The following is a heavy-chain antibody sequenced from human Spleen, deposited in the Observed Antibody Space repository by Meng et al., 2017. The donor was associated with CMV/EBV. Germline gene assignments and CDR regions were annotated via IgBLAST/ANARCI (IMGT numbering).Heavy chain of an antibody. Sequence: GESLKISCAASGFTFSDHWMRWVRQAPGKGLEWVANIRKDGSEKFYVDSVKGRFTISRDNSKNTLFLQMNSLRAEDTALDHCALAKVGDAFEIWGQGTMVTVSS. V-gene: IGHV3-7*03. CDR3: ALAKVGDAFEI. CDR1: GFTFSDHW. D-gene: IGHD1-26*01. J-gene: IGHJ3*02. CDR2: IRKDGSEK.